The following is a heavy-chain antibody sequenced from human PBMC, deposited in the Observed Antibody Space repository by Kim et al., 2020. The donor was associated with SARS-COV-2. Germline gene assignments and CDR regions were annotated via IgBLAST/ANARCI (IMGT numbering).Heavy chain of an antibody. D-gene: IGHD5-12*01. CDR2: ISYDGSNK. Sequence: GGSLRLSCAASGFTFSSYAMHWVRQAPGKGLEWVAVISYDGSNKYYADSVKGRFTISRDNSKNTLYLQMNSLRAEDTAVYYCARDVRGYSGYFQHWGQGTLVTVSS. CDR3: ARDVRGYSGYFQH. V-gene: IGHV3-30-3*01. J-gene: IGHJ1*01. CDR1: GFTFSSYA.